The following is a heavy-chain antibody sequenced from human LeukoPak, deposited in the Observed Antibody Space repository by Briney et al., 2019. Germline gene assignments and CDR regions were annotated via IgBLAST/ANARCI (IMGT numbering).Heavy chain of an antibody. CDR2: TYYRSKWHN. Sequence: SQTLSLTCAISGDSVSSNSAVWLWIRQSPSRGLEWLGGTYYRSKWHNDYAVSVKSRMTINPETSKNQFSLHLNSVTPEDTAVYYCARHLDGGPDYWGQGTLVTVSS. CDR1: GDSVSSNSAV. CDR3: ARHLDGGPDY. V-gene: IGHV6-1*01. D-gene: IGHD3-16*01. J-gene: IGHJ4*02.